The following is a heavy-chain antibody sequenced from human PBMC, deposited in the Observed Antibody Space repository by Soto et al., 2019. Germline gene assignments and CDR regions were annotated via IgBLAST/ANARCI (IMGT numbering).Heavy chain of an antibody. CDR1: GFTFSSYD. CDR2: IGTAGDT. CDR3: ARGSTSPNWFDP. D-gene: IGHD2-2*01. Sequence: GSLRLSCAASGFTFSSYDMHWVRQATGKGLEWVSAIGTAGDTYYPGSVKGRFTISRENAKNSSYLQMNSLRAGDTAVYYCARGSTSPNWFDPWGQGTLVTVSS. J-gene: IGHJ5*02. V-gene: IGHV3-13*01.